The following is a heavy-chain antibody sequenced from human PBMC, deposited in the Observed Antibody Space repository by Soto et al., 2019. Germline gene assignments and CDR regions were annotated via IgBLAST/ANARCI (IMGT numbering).Heavy chain of an antibody. CDR3: ARDPRAVYDYVWGSYRLRSMDV. D-gene: IGHD3-16*02. CDR1: GFTFSSYW. J-gene: IGHJ6*02. CDR2: IKQDGSEK. Sequence: GGSLRLSCAASGFTFSSYWMSWVRQAPGKGLEWVANIKQDGSEKYYVDSVKGRFTISRDNAKNSLYLQMNSLRAEDTAVYYCARDPRAVYDYVWGSYRLRSMDVWGQGTTVTVSS. V-gene: IGHV3-7*05.